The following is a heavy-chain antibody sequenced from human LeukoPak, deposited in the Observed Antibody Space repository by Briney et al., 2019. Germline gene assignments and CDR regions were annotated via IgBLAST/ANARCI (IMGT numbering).Heavy chain of an antibody. Sequence: GGSLRLSCAASGFTFSSYAMHWVRQAPGKGLDRVAVISYDGSNKYYADSVKGRFTISRDNSKNTLYLQMNSLRAEDTAVYYCASLWGPMIVVVIPWGQGTLVTVSS. D-gene: IGHD3-22*01. CDR2: ISYDGSNK. V-gene: IGHV3-30-3*01. CDR3: ASLWGPMIVVVIP. CDR1: GFTFSSYA. J-gene: IGHJ5*02.